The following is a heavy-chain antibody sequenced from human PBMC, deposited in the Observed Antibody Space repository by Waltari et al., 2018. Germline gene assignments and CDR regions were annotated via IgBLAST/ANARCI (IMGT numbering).Heavy chain of an antibody. CDR2: INHSGST. CDR3: ARPAGCSGYYPFDY. J-gene: IGHJ4*02. CDR1: GGSFSGYY. Sequence: QVQLQQWGAGLLKPSETLSLTCAVYGGSFSGYYWSWIRQPPGKGLEWIGEINHSGSTNYNPSLKSRVTISVDTSKNQFSLKLSSVTAADTAVYYCARPAGCSGYYPFDYWGQGTLVTVSS. D-gene: IGHD3-22*01. V-gene: IGHV4-34*01.